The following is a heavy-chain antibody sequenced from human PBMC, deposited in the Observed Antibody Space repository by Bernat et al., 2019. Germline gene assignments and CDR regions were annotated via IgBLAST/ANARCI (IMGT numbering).Heavy chain of an antibody. CDR2: ISGSGGST. D-gene: IGHD6-13*01. V-gene: IGHV3-23*01. CDR3: AKDSMTSYSSSWYDLDRGWVY. CDR1: GFTFSSYD. Sequence: EVQLLESGGGLVQPGGSLRLSCAASGFTFSSYDMSWVRQAPGKGLEWVSAISGSGGSTYYADSVKGRFTISRDNSKNTLYLQMNSLRAEDTAVYYCAKDSMTSYSSSWYDLDRGWVYWGQGTLVTVSS. J-gene: IGHJ4*02.